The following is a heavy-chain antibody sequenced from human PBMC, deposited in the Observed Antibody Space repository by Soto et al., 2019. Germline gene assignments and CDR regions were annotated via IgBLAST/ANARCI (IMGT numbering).Heavy chain of an antibody. Sequence: SQTLSLTCAISGDSVSSNSAAWNWIRQSPSRGLGWLGRTYYRSKWYNDYAISVKSRITINPDTSKNQFSLQLNSVTPEDTAVYYCAREAPQLEPIAGFDYWGQGTLVTVSS. CDR1: GDSVSSNSAA. CDR2: TYYRSKWYN. J-gene: IGHJ4*02. V-gene: IGHV6-1*01. D-gene: IGHD1-1*01. CDR3: AREAPQLEPIAGFDY.